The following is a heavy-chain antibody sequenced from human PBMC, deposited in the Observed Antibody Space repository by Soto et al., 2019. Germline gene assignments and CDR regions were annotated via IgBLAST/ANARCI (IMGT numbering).Heavy chain of an antibody. CDR2: IHDSGST. V-gene: IGHV4-31*01. Sequence: QVQLQESGPGLVKPSETLSLTCTVSGGSISSGGHYWNWIRQYPGKGLEWIGYIHDSGSTYYNPSLTCPVILSRDSSTSLFSLKLPSVTAGDTAVYFCASESQSRYYNFWSGYYNFWGQGTLVTVSP. CDR1: GGSISSGGHY. J-gene: IGHJ4*02. D-gene: IGHD3-3*01. CDR3: ASESQSRYYNFWSGYYNF.